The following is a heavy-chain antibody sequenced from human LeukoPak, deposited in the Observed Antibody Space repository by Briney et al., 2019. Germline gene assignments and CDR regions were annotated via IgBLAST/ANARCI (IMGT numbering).Heavy chain of an antibody. CDR3: ARGGWDDAFDI. V-gene: IGHV4-4*07. J-gene: IGHJ3*02. CDR2: IYTSGST. CDR1: GGSISSYY. D-gene: IGHD6-19*01. Sequence: SETLSLTCTVPGGSISSYYWSWIRQTAGKGLERIGRIYTSGSTNYNPSLKSRVTMSVDTSNNQFSLKLSSVTAADTAVYYCARGGWDDAFDIWGQGTMVTVSS.